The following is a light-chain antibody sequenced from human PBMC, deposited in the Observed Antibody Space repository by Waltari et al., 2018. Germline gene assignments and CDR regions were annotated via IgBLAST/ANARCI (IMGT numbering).Light chain of an antibody. CDR3: VLYMGSGIWV. Sequence: QTVVTQEPSFSVSPGGTGTLTCGLSSGSVSTSYYPSWYQQTPGPAPRTLIYSTNTRSSGVPDRFSGSILGNNAALTITGAQADDESDYYCVLYMGSGIWVFGGGTKLTVL. V-gene: IGLV8-61*01. CDR1: SGSVSTSYY. J-gene: IGLJ3*02. CDR2: STN.